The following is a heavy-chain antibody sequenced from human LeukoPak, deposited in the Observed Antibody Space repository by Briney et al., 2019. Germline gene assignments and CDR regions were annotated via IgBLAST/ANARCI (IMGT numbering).Heavy chain of an antibody. D-gene: IGHD6-19*01. CDR2: IYTSGST. CDR1: GGSISSYY. CDR3: ARHRNPKQWLGASYFDY. J-gene: IGHJ4*02. V-gene: IGHV4-4*07. Sequence: PSETLSLTCTVSGGSISSYYWSWIRQPAGKGLEWIGRIYTSGSTNYNPSLKSRVTISVDTSKNQFSLKLSSVTAADTAVYYCARHRNPKQWLGASYFDYWGQGTLVTVSS.